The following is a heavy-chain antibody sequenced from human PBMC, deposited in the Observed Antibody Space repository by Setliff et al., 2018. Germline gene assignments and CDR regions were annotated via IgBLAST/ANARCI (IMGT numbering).Heavy chain of an antibody. D-gene: IGHD3-16*01. Sequence: LRLSCAASGFTFSTYSMNWVRQAPGKGLEWVGRIKSKADGGTTDYVAPVKGRFTISRDDSKNTLFLQMNNLKIEDTAVYYCTTWPENGGYYYYYYMDVWGKGTTVTVSS. CDR3: TTWPENGGYYYYYYMDV. CDR1: GFTFSTYS. V-gene: IGHV3-15*01. CDR2: IKSKADGGTT. J-gene: IGHJ6*03.